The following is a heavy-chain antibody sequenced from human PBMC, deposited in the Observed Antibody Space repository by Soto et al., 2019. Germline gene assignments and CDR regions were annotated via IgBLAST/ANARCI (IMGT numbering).Heavy chain of an antibody. V-gene: IGHV3-30*18. D-gene: IGHD3-22*01. CDR1: GFTFSSYG. CDR3: AKGGYYDSSGGNHLDY. Sequence: QVQLVESGGGVVQPGRSLRLSCAASGFTFSSYGMHWVRQAPGKGLEWVAVISYDGSNKYYADSVKGRFTISRDNSKNALYLQMTSLRAEDTAVYYCAKGGYYDSSGGNHLDYWGQGTLVTVSS. CDR2: ISYDGSNK. J-gene: IGHJ4*02.